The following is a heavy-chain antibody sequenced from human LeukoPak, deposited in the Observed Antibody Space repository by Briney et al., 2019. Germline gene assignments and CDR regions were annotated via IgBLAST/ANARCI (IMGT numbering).Heavy chain of an antibody. CDR2: IYYSGGT. J-gene: IGHJ4*02. CDR3: ATTSPLTAY. D-gene: IGHD2-21*02. CDR1: GDSISSTSYY. Sequence: SEPLSLTCTVSGDSISSTSYYWGWICQRPEKGLEWIGTIYYSGGTYYNPSLTSRLTISVHTSKNQFSLKLTSMTAAHTAVYYCATTSPLTAYWGQGTLVTVSS. V-gene: IGHV4-39*01.